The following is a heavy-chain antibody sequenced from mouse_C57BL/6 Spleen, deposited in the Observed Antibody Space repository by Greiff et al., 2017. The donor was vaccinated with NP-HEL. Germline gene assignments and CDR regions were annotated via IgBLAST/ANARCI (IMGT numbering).Heavy chain of an antibody. J-gene: IGHJ1*03. CDR1: GYTFTSYG. Sequence: QVQLQQSGAELARPGASVKLSCKASGYTFTSYGISWVKQRTGQGLEWIGEIYPRSGNTYYNKKFKGKATLTADKSSSTAYLELRSLTSEDSAVYFCARGLRQSYWYFDVWGTGTTVTVSS. CDR3: ARGLRQSYWYFDV. V-gene: IGHV1-81*01. D-gene: IGHD1-2*01. CDR2: IYPRSGNT.